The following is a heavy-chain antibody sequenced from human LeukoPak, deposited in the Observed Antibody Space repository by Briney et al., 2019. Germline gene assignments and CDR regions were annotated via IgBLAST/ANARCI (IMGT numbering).Heavy chain of an antibody. J-gene: IGHJ4*02. CDR1: GGSFSGYY. Sequence: MPSETLSLTCAVYGGSFSGYYWSWIRQPPGKGLEWIGEINHSGSTNYNPSLKSRVTISVDTSKNQFSLKLSSVTAADTAVYYCARRGYTYGFRHWGQGTLVTVSS. V-gene: IGHV4-34*01. CDR3: ARRGYTYGFRH. CDR2: INHSGST. D-gene: IGHD5-18*01.